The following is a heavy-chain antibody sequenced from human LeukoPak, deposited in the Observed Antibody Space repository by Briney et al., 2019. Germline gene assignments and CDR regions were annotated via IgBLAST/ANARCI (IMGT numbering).Heavy chain of an antibody. Sequence: SETLSLTCAVYGGSFSGYYWSWIRQPPGKGLEWIGEINHSGSTNYNPSLKSRVTISVDTSKNQFSLKLSSVTAADTAVYYCAAWGDSGLVFDYWGQGTLATVSS. CDR3: AAWGDSGLVFDY. D-gene: IGHD6-19*01. CDR1: GGSFSGYY. J-gene: IGHJ4*02. CDR2: INHSGST. V-gene: IGHV4-34*01.